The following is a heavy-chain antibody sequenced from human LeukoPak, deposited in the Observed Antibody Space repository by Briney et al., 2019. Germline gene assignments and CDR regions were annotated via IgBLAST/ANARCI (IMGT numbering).Heavy chain of an antibody. CDR1: GGSISSSSHY. V-gene: IGHV4-39*07. J-gene: IGHJ3*02. CDR3: ARGGDYYYDRRSAFDI. Sequence: SETLSLTCTVFGGSISSSSHYWGWIRQPPGKGLEWIGEINHSGSTNYNPSLKSRVTISVDTSKNQFSLKLSSVTAADTAVYYCARGGDYYYDRRSAFDIWGQGTMVTVSS. CDR2: INHSGST. D-gene: IGHD3-22*01.